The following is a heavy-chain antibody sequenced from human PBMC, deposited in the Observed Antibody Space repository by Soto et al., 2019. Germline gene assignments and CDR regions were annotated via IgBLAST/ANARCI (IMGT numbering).Heavy chain of an antibody. D-gene: IGHD6-6*01. V-gene: IGHV3-9*01. CDR1: GFTFDDYA. J-gene: IGHJ6*02. CDR3: TKDGAARFYGMDV. Sequence: GGSLRLSCAASGFTFDDYAMHWVRQAPGKGLEWVSGISWNSGSIGYADSVKGRFTISRDNAKNSLYLQMNSLRAEDTALYYCTKDGAARFYGMDVWGQGTTVTVSS. CDR2: ISWNSGSI.